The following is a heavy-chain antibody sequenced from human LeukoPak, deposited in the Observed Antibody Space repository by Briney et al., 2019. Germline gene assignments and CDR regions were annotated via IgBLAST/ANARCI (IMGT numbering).Heavy chain of an antibody. D-gene: IGHD1-1*01. CDR2: IRRKANSYAS. V-gene: IGHV3-73*01. CDR3: TRRNDGGYAY. J-gene: IGHJ4*02. CDR1: GFTFSGSV. Sequence: PGGSLTLSCAASGFTFSGSVMHWVRQASGKGLEWAGRIRRKANSYASAYAASVKRRFTISRDDSKNAAYLQMNSLKTEDTAVYYCTRRNDGGYAYWGQGTLVTVSS.